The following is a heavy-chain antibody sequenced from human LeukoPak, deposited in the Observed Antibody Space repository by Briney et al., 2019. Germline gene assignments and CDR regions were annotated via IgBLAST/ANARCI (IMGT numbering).Heavy chain of an antibody. Sequence: GESLKISCKGSGYRFTSYWIGWVRQMPGKGLEWMGIIYPGDSDTRYSPSFQGQVTISADKSISTAYLQWSSLKASDTAMYYCAHIAAAGSYYFDYWGQGTLVTVSS. CDR2: IYPGDSDT. J-gene: IGHJ4*02. CDR3: AHIAAAGSYYFDY. V-gene: IGHV5-51*01. CDR1: GYRFTSYW. D-gene: IGHD6-13*01.